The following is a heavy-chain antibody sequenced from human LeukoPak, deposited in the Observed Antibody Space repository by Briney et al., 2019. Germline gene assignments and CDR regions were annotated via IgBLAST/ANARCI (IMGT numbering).Heavy chain of an antibody. J-gene: IGHJ4*02. D-gene: IGHD5-18*01. V-gene: IGHV1-2*02. CDR1: GYTFTGYY. CDR3: ARTLGMDTAMGHFDY. Sequence: GASVKVSCKASGYTFTGYYMHWVRQAPGQGLKWMGWINPNSGGTNYAQKFQGRVTMTRDTSISTAYMELSRLRSDDTAVYYCARTLGMDTAMGHFDYWGQGTLVTVSS. CDR2: INPNSGGT.